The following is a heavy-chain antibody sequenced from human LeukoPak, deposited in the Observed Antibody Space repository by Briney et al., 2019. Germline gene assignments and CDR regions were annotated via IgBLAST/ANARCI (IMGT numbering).Heavy chain of an antibody. D-gene: IGHD3-10*01. V-gene: IGHV3-23*01. J-gene: IGHJ6*03. Sequence: GGSLRLSCAASGFTFSSYAMNWVRQAPGKGLAWVSGINNSGGSTYYADSVKGRFTISRDNSKNTLYLQMNSLRAEDTAVYYCAKSAMVRGVIPYYYMDVWGKGTTVTVSS. CDR3: AKSAMVRGVIPYYYMDV. CDR1: GFTFSSYA. CDR2: INNSGGST.